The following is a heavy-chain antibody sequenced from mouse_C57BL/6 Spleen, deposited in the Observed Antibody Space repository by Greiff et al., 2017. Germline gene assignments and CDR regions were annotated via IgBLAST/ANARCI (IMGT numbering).Heavy chain of an antibody. J-gene: IGHJ2*01. CDR3: ARRYYGSGGYFDY. D-gene: IGHD1-1*01. Sequence: VQLKQPGAELVKPGASVKLSCKASGYTFTSYWMPWVKQRPGQGLEWIGEIDPSDSYTNYNQKFKGKATLTVDTSSSTAYMQLSSLTSEDSAVYYCARRYYGSGGYFDYWGQGTTLTVSS. CDR1: GYTFTSYW. CDR2: IDPSDSYT. V-gene: IGHV1-50*01.